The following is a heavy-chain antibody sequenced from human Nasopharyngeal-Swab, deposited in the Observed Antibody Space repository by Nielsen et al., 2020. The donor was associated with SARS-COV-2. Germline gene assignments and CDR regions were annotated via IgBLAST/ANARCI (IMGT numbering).Heavy chain of an antibody. Sequence: ASVKVSCKASGYTFSKYGIHWVRQAPGQGLEWMGWISAYNGNTNYAWKFQGRLTMTTDTSTSTAYMELRSLTSDDTAVYYCARPIGSIGYDQLAPLSWCQGTLVTVSS. J-gene: IGHJ4*02. D-gene: IGHD5-12*01. CDR3: ARPIGSIGYDQLAPLS. CDR1: GYTFSKYG. V-gene: IGHV1-18*04. CDR2: ISAYNGNT.